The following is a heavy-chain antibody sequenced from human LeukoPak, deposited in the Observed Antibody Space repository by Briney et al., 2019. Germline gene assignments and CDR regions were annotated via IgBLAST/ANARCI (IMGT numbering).Heavy chain of an antibody. Sequence: PSETLSLTCTVSGGSISNYNFYWAWIRQPPGKGLQWIGEIYHGGSTKYNPSLKSRVTISLDKSKNQFSLRLSSVTAADTAVYYCARLRTTTYYFDYWGQGTLVTVSS. V-gene: IGHV4-39*07. D-gene: IGHD1-7*01. J-gene: IGHJ4*02. CDR1: GGSISNYNFY. CDR2: IYHGGST. CDR3: ARLRTTTYYFDY.